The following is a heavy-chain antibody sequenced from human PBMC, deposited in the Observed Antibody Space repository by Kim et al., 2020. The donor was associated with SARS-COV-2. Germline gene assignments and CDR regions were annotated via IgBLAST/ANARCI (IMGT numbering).Heavy chain of an antibody. V-gene: IGHV3-48*01. CDR3: ARDRAVVVVAAIDY. CDR1: GFTFSSYS. Sequence: GSLRLCCAASGFTFSSYSMNWVRQAPGKGLEWVSYISSSSSTIYYADSVKGRFTISRDNAKNSLYLQMNSLRAEDTAVYYCARDRAVVVVAAIDYWGQGT. J-gene: IGHJ4*02. CDR2: ISSSSSTI. D-gene: IGHD2-15*01.